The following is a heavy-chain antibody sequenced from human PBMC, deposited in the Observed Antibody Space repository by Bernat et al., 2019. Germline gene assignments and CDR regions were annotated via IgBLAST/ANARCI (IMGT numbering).Heavy chain of an antibody. CDR2: IIPIFGTA. D-gene: IGHD6-19*01. J-gene: IGHJ3*02. CDR3: AKNEDRGSICWYVAFDI. Sequence: QVQLVQSGAEVKKPGSSVKVSCKASGGTFSSYAISWVRQAPGQGLEWMGGIIPIFGTANYAQKFQGSVTITADESTSTAYMELSSLSSEDTAVYYCAKNEDRGSICWYVAFDIWGQWPMVTVSS. CDR1: GGTFSSYA. V-gene: IGHV1-69*01.